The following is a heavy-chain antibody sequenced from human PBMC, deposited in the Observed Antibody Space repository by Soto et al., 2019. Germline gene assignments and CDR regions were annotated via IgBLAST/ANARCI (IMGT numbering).Heavy chain of an antibody. CDR2: ISAYNGNT. CDR3: ARGAGIAVAGTVGWFDP. V-gene: IGHV1-18*01. CDR1: GYTFTSYG. D-gene: IGHD6-19*01. J-gene: IGHJ5*02. Sequence: ASVKVSCKASGYTFTSYGISWVRQAPGQGLEWMGWISAYNGNTNYAQKLQGRVTMTTDTSTSTAYMGLRSLRSDDTAVYYCARGAGIAVAGTVGWFDPWGQGTQVTVSS.